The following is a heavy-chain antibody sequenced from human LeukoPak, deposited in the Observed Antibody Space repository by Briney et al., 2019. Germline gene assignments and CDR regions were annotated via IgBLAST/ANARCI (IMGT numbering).Heavy chain of an antibody. D-gene: IGHD6-19*01. CDR3: AKDLHGGSGWDGYYFDY. V-gene: IGHV3-30*18. CDR1: GFTFSSYG. CDR2: LSYDGSNK. J-gene: IGHJ4*02. Sequence: GGSLRLSCAASGFTFSSYGMHWVRQAPGKGLEWVAVLSYDGSNKYYADSVKGRFTISRDNSKNTLYLQMNSLRAEDTTMYYCAKDLHGGSGWDGYYFDYWGQGTLVTVSS.